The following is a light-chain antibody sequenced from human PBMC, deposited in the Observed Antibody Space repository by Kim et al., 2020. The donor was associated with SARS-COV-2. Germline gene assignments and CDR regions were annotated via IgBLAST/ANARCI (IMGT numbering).Light chain of an antibody. V-gene: IGKV3-20*01. CDR1: QSVSSNY. J-gene: IGKJ1*01. CDR3: QQYATSPRT. Sequence: SPVERATLSGRASQSVSSNYLAWYQQKPGQAPRLLVYGASSRATGIPDRFSGSGSGTDFTLTISRLEPEDFAVYFCQQYATSPRTFGQGTKVDIK. CDR2: GAS.